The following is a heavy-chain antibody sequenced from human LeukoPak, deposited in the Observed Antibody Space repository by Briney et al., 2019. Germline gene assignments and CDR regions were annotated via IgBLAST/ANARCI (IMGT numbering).Heavy chain of an antibody. CDR1: GFTFSSYS. D-gene: IGHD6-6*01. J-gene: IGHJ4*02. Sequence: GGSLRLSCAASGFTFSSYSMNWVRQAPGKGLEWVSSISSSSSYIYYADSVKGRFTISRDNAKNSLYLQMNSLRAEDTAVYYCARGLGSSSPLDYWGQGTLVTVSS. CDR2: ISSSSSYI. V-gene: IGHV3-21*01. CDR3: ARGLGSSSPLDY.